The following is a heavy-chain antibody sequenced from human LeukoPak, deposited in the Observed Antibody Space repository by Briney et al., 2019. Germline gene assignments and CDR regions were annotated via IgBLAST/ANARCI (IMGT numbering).Heavy chain of an antibody. V-gene: IGHV1-2*02. D-gene: IGHD6-13*01. CDR2: INPNSGGT. J-gene: IGHJ4*02. CDR1: GYTFTGYC. Sequence: GASVKVSCKASGYTFTGYCMHWVRQAPGQGLEWMGWINPNSGGTNYAQKFQGRVTMTRDTSISTAYMELSRLRSDDTAVYYCARVLPSRAAAGTVGYWGQGTLVTVSS. CDR3: ARVLPSRAAAGTVGY.